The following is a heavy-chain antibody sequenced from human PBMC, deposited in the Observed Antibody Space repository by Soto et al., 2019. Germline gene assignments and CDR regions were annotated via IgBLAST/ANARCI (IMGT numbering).Heavy chain of an antibody. J-gene: IGHJ3*02. V-gene: IGHV1-69*13. CDR3: ARPDPTGTTSPGAFDI. CDR2: IIPIFGTA. Sequence: SVKVSCKASGGTFSSYAISWVRQAPGQGLEWMGGIIPIFGTANYAQKFQGRVTITADESTSTAYMELSSLRSEDTAVFYCARPDPTGTTSPGAFDIWGQGTMVTVSS. D-gene: IGHD1-7*01. CDR1: GGTFSSYA.